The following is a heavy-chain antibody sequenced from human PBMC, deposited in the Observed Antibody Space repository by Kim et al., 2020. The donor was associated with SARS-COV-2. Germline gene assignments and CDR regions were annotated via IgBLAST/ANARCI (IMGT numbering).Heavy chain of an antibody. V-gene: IGHV1-46*01. CDR2: INPSGGST. CDR1: GYTFTSYY. J-gene: IGHJ4*02. CDR3: ARGLPNRYCTNGCVGLDY. D-gene: IGHD2-8*01. Sequence: ASVKVSCKASGYTFTSYYMHWVRQAPGQGLEWMGIINPSGGSTSYAQKFQGRVTMTRDTSTSTVYMELSSLRSEDTAVYYCARGLPNRYCTNGCVGLDYWGQGTLVTVSS.